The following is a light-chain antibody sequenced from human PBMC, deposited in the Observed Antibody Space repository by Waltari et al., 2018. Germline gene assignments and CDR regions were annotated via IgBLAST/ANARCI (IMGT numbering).Light chain of an antibody. Sequence: DIQMTQSPSSLSASVGDRVTITCRTSQIINNYLNWYQQKPGKAPKLLIYAASRLQSGVPSRFSGSGSGTDFTLTISSLQPEDFATYYCQQSYNTPHTFGHGTKVEIK. CDR1: QIINNY. CDR2: AAS. CDR3: QQSYNTPHT. J-gene: IGKJ1*01. V-gene: IGKV1-39*01.